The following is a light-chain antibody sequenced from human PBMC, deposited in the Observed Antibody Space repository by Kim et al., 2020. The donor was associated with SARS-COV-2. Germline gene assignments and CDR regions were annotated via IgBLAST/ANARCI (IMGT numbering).Light chain of an antibody. V-gene: IGKV1-33*01. CDR2: DAS. J-gene: IGKJ2*01. CDR1: QDISNY. Sequence: DIQMTQSPSSLSASVGDRVTITCQASQDISNYLNWYQQKPGKAPKLLIYDASNLETGVPSRFSGSGSGTDFTFTISSLQPEDIATYYCQQYDNLPPYSFGQEAKLEI. CDR3: QQYDNLPPYS.